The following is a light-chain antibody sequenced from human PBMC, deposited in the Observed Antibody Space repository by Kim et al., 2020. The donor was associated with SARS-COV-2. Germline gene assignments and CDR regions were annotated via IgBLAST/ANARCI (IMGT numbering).Light chain of an antibody. V-gene: IGKV1D-12*01. CDR2: SAS. J-gene: IGKJ4*01. CDR1: QDINRW. CDR3: QQSDTFPLT. Sequence: DIQMTQSPSSVSASVGDRVTITCRASQDINRWLAWFQQKPGKAPKLLIYSASTLQGGVPSRFSGSGSGTFFTLTISDLQPEDFATYYCQQSDTFPLTLGGGTKLEI.